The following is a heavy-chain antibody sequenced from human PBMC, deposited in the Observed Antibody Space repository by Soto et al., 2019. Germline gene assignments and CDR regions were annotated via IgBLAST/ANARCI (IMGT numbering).Heavy chain of an antibody. Sequence: PGGSLRLSCAASGFTFSSYGMHWVRQAPGKGLEWVAVISYDGSNKYYADSVKGRFTISRDNSKNTLYLQMNSLRAEDTAVYYCAKADLQSIVGASLFDYWGQGTLVTVSS. CDR1: GFTFSSYG. J-gene: IGHJ4*02. CDR3: AKADLQSIVGASLFDY. CDR2: ISYDGSNK. D-gene: IGHD1-26*01. V-gene: IGHV3-30*18.